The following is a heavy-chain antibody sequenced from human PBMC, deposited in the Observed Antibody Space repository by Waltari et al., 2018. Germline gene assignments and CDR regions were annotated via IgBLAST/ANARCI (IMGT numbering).Heavy chain of an antibody. V-gene: IGHV1-2*04. D-gene: IGHD3-10*01. Sequence: QVQLVQSGAEVKKPGASVKVSCKASGYTFTGYYMHWVRQAPGQGLEWMGWINPNSGGTNYAQKFQGWVTMTRDTSISTAYMELSRLRSDDTAVYYCARSKGRGLGVNVPDYWGQGTLVTVSS. CDR2: INPNSGGT. CDR3: ARSKGRGLGVNVPDY. CDR1: GYTFTGYY. J-gene: IGHJ4*02.